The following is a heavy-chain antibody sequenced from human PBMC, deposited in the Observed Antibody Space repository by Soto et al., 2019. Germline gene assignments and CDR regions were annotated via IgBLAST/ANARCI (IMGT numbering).Heavy chain of an antibody. V-gene: IGHV3-23*01. D-gene: IGHD2-21*02. CDR3: AKDAMVVVTATRRGAFDI. J-gene: IGHJ3*02. CDR2: ISGSGGST. Sequence: GGSLRLSCAASGFTFSSYAMSWVRQAPGKGLEWVSAISGSGGSTYYADSVKGRFTISRDNSKNTLYLQMNSLRAEDTAVYYCAKDAMVVVTATRRGAFDIWGQGTMVPVSS. CDR1: GFTFSSYA.